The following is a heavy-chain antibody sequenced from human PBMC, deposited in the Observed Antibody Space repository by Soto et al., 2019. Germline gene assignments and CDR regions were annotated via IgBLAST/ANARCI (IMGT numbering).Heavy chain of an antibody. CDR1: GFTFSSYG. CDR3: AKDQEYYFDY. V-gene: IGHV3-30*18. J-gene: IGHJ4*02. Sequence: VQLVESGGGLVQPGRSLRLSCAASGFTFSSYGMHWVRQAPGKGLEWVAVISYDGSNKYYADSVKGRFTISRDNSKNTLYLQMNSLRAEDTAVYYCAKDQEYYFDYWGQGTLVTVSS. CDR2: ISYDGSNK.